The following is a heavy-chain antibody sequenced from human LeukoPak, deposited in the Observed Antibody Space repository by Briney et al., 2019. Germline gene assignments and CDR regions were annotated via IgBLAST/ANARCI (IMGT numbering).Heavy chain of an antibody. D-gene: IGHD2-15*01. Sequence: LRLSCAASGFTFSDYYMSWIRQPPGKGLEWIGYIYYSGSTYYNPSLKSRVTISVDTSKNQFSLKLSFVTAADTAVYYCARDTMSYCSGGSCFPNWGQGTLVTVSS. CDR2: IYYSGST. CDR3: ARDTMSYCSGGSCFPN. CDR1: GFTFSDYY. J-gene: IGHJ4*02. V-gene: IGHV4-30-4*08.